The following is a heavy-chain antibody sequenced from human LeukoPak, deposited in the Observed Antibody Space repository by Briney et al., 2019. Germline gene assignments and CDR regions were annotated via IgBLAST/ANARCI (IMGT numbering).Heavy chain of an antibody. V-gene: IGHV3-43D*04. CDR3: TTHPDYTRSIYNMDV. D-gene: IGHD2-2*02. Sequence: GGSLRLSSAASGFSFDDYAMHWVRQAPGKGLEWVSLISWDGGTTYYADSVKGRFTISRDNSKDSLYLQMNSLRGEDTAFYYCTTHPDYTRSIYNMDVWRKGTPVTVSS. J-gene: IGHJ6*03. CDR2: ISWDGGTT. CDR1: GFSFDDYA.